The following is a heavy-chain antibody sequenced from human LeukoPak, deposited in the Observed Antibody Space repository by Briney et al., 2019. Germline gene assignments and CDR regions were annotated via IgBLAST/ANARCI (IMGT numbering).Heavy chain of an antibody. V-gene: IGHV3-48*01. CDR1: GFTFSSYS. Sequence: GGSLRLSCAASGFTFSSYSMTWVRLAPGKGLEWVSYISGGGAPVYYADSVEGRFTVSRDNVKNSLYLQMRDLRVDDTAVYFCARDFRSSAWYIGDYWGQGVQVTVSS. CDR3: ARDFRSSAWYIGDY. J-gene: IGHJ4*02. CDR2: ISGGGAPV. D-gene: IGHD6-13*01.